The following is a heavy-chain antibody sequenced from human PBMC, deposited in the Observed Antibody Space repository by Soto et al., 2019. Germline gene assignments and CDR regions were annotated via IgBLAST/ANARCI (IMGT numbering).Heavy chain of an antibody. J-gene: IGHJ6*02. D-gene: IGHD6-13*01. Sequence: QVQLVQSGAEVKKPGSSVKVSCKASGGTFSSYAISWVRQAPGQGLEWMGGIIPIFGTANYAQNFQGRVTITADESTSTAYMELSSLRYEDTAVYYCARYEGIEAAGTDYYNGMDVWGQGTTVTVSS. CDR3: ARYEGIEAAGTDYYNGMDV. CDR2: IIPIFGTA. V-gene: IGHV1-69*12. CDR1: GGTFSSYA.